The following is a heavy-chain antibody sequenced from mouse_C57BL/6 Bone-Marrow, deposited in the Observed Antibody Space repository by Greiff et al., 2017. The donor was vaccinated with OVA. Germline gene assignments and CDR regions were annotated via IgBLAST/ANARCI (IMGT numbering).Heavy chain of an antibody. Sequence: EVQGVESGPELVKPGASVKISCKASGYSFTGYYMNWVKQSPEKSLEWIGEINPSTGGTTYNQKFKAKATLTVDKSSSTAYMQLKSLTSEDSAVYYCARESGTLDVWGTGTTVTVSS. CDR3: ARESGTLDV. CDR2: INPSTGGT. D-gene: IGHD4-1*01. J-gene: IGHJ1*03. V-gene: IGHV1-42*01. CDR1: GYSFTGYY.